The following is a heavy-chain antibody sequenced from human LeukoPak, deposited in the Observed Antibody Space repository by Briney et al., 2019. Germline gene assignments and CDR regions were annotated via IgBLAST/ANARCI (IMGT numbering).Heavy chain of an antibody. V-gene: IGHV1-69*05. D-gene: IGHD3-22*01. J-gene: IGHJ3*02. CDR3: ARDLDYDSSGSDAFDI. Sequence: GSSVKVSCKASGGTFSSYAISWVRQAPGQGLEWMGRIIPIFGTANYAQKFQGRVTITTDESTSTAYMELSSLRSEDAAVYYCARDLDYDSSGSDAFDIWGQGTMVTVSS. CDR1: GGTFSSYA. CDR2: IIPIFGTA.